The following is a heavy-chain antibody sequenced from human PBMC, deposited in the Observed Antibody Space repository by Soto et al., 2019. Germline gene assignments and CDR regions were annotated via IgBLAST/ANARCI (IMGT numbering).Heavy chain of an antibody. CDR1: GFTFSSYS. V-gene: IGHV3-21*01. Sequence: PGGSLRLSCAASGFTFSSYSMNWVRQAPGKGLEWVSSISSSSSYIYYADSVKGRFTISRDNAKNSLYLQMNSLRAEDTAVYYCARDSLRDVDDFWSGSPWFDPWGQGTLVTVSS. CDR3: ARDSLRDVDDFWSGSPWFDP. J-gene: IGHJ5*02. CDR2: ISSSSSYI. D-gene: IGHD3-3*01.